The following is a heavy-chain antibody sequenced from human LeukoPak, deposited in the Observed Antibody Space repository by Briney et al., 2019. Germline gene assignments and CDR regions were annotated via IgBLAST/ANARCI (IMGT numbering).Heavy chain of an antibody. CDR1: GFTFSSYS. D-gene: IGHD4-17*01. J-gene: IGHJ4*02. CDR2: ISSSSSTI. Sequence: PGGSLRLSCAASGFTFSSYSMNWVRQAPGKGLEWVSYISSSSSTIYYADSVKGRFTISRDNAKNSLYLQMNSLRAEDTAVYYCARAHDYGDYYGVYFAYWGQGTLVTVSS. CDR3: ARAHDYGDYYGVYFAY. V-gene: IGHV3-48*01.